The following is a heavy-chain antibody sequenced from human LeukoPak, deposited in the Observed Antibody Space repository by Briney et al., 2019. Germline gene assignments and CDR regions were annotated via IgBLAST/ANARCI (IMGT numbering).Heavy chain of an antibody. CDR2: ISGSGGST. V-gene: IGHV3-23*01. D-gene: IGHD3-22*01. CDR1: GFTFSSYA. CDR3: AKGERITMIVVVSDAFDI. Sequence: GGSLRLSCAASGFTFSSYAMSWVRQAPGKGLEWVSAISGSGGSTYYADSVKGRFTISRDNSKNTLYLQMNSLRAEDTAVYYCAKGERITMIVVVSDAFDIWGQGTMVTVSS. J-gene: IGHJ3*02.